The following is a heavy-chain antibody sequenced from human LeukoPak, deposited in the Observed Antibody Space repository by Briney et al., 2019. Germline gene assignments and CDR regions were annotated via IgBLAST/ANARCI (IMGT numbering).Heavy chain of an antibody. D-gene: IGHD4-17*01. J-gene: IGHJ4*02. V-gene: IGHV3-66*01. CDR3: VLTRVTTSIEY. CDR1: GFTVSSNY. Sequence: GGSLRLSCAASGFTVSSNYMNWVRQAPGKGLEWVSVINSGDITYFADSVKGRFTISRDNSKNTLYLQMNRLRVEDTAVYYCVLTRVTTSIEYWGQGTLVTVSS. CDR2: INSGDIT.